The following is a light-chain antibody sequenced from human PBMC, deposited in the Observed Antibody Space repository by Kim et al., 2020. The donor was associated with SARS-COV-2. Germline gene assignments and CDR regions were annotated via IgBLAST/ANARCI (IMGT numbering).Light chain of an antibody. CDR1: SWHSSYA. J-gene: IGLJ3*02. V-gene: IGLV4-69*01. Sequence: ASVKLTCTLSSWHSSYAIAWHQQQPEKGPRYLMKVEGDGSHNKGDGIPDRFSGSSSGAERYLTISSLQSEDEADYYCQTWGAGIRVFGGGTQLTVL. CDR2: VEGDGSH. CDR3: QTWGAGIRV.